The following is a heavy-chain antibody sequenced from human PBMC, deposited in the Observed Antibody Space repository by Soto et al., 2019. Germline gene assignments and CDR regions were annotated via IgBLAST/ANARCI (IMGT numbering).Heavy chain of an antibody. CDR3: AREFGSGDLGLDR. J-gene: IGHJ6*02. Sequence: QVRLVQSGPEVKTPGASVRVSCKSSGYTFGAYYIHWVRQAPGQGLEWMGWVSPLSGGTNIAQRFQGRLDLTNDAFINTVFMELSSLRSDDTALYFCAREFGSGDLGLDRWGQGTTVSVS. CDR1: GYTFGAYY. D-gene: IGHD2-21*01. CDR2: VSPLSGGT. V-gene: IGHV1-2*02.